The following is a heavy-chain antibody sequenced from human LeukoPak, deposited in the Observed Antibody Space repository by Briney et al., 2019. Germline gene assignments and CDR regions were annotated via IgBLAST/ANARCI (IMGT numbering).Heavy chain of an antibody. CDR2: ITGGGTFT. D-gene: IGHD3-16*01. J-gene: IGHJ3*02. V-gene: IGHV3-21*01. Sequence: GGSLRLSCEASGFSFSQHSMGWVRLAPGKGLEWVSSITGGGTFTFYADSVKGRFTVSRDDANNLLFLQLHSLRADDTAMYYCVTGDNPDYTWVNHRLDAFDIWGQGTMVTVSS. CDR1: GFSFSQHS. CDR3: VTGDNPDYTWVNHRLDAFDI.